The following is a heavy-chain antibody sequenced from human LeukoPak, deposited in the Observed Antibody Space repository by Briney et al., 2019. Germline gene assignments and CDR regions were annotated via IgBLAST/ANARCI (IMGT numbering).Heavy chain of an antibody. J-gene: IGHJ4*02. Sequence: ASVKVSCKASGGTFSSYAISWVRQAPGQGLEWMGGIIPIFGTANYAQKFQGRVTITADESTSTAYMELSSLRSEDTAVYYCARGRHIVVVTAIRGNDYWGQGTLVTVSS. CDR3: ARGRHIVVVTAIRGNDY. CDR2: IIPIFGTA. CDR1: GGTFSSYA. V-gene: IGHV1-69*13. D-gene: IGHD2-21*02.